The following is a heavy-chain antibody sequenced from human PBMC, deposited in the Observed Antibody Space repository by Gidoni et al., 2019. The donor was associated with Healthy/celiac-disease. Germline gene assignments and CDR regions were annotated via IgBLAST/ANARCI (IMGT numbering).Heavy chain of an antibody. V-gene: IGHV1-69*01. CDR1: GGTFSSYA. D-gene: IGHD3-22*01. J-gene: IGHJ6*02. CDR3: ARAKSPSYYYDSSGSYYYGMDV. CDR2: IIPIFGTA. Sequence: QVQLVQSGAEVKKPGSSVKVSCKASGGTFSSYAISWVRQAPGQGLEWMGGIIPIFGTANYAQKFQGRVTITADESTSTAYMELSSLRSEDTAVYYCARAKSPSYYYDSSGSYYYGMDVWGQGTTVTVSS.